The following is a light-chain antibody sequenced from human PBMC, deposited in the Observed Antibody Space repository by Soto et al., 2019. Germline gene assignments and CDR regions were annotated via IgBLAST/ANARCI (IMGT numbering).Light chain of an antibody. CDR3: QQYGASPRT. J-gene: IGKJ1*01. Sequence: DIVLTPSPGTLSLSPGERATLSCRASQSVTTGSLAWYQQKTGQAPSLLIYGASSRATGIPDRFSGSGSGADFTLTISRLEPADFAVYYCQQYGASPRTFGQGTKVDIK. CDR1: QSVTTGS. V-gene: IGKV3-20*01. CDR2: GAS.